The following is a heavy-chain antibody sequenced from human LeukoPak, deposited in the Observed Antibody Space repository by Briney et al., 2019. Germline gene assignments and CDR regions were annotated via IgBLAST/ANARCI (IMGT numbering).Heavy chain of an antibody. CDR1: GFTFSAFD. CDR3: ARIPVGIEVAGEGAY. D-gene: IGHD6-19*01. Sequence: PGGSLRLSCVASGFTFSAFDMHWVRQAPGKGLEWVALILYDGSKKYYADSVKGRFTISRDNSKNMVHLQVNSLRAEDTAVYFCARIPVGIEVAGEGAYWGQGTQVIVSS. V-gene: IGHV3-30-3*01. CDR2: ILYDGSKK. J-gene: IGHJ4*02.